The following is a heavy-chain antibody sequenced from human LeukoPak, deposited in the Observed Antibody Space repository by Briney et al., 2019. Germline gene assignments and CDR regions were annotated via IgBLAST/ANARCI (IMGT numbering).Heavy chain of an antibody. Sequence: ASVKVSCKASGGTFSSYAISWVRQAPGQGLEWMGGIIPIFGTANYAQKFQGRVTITTDESTSTAYMELSSLRSEDTAVYYCARDLGYSYGYRFDYWGQGILVTVSS. CDR1: GGTFSSYA. D-gene: IGHD5-18*01. V-gene: IGHV1-69*05. CDR3: ARDLGYSYGYRFDY. J-gene: IGHJ4*02. CDR2: IIPIFGTA.